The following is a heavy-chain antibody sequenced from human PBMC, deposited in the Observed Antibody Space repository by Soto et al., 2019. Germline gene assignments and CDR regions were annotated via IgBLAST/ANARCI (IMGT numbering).Heavy chain of an antibody. J-gene: IGHJ3*02. D-gene: IGHD3-22*01. Sequence: ASVKVSCKASGYTFTSSGMSWVRHAPGQGXEWMGWISAHTGSSEYAQRFQGRVTMTTDRSTSTAYVELRSLRSDDTAVYYCASPSLYQGSDGCSYCFDDFDIRRPRRRVT. CDR1: GYTFTSSG. V-gene: IGHV1-18*01. CDR3: ASPSLYQGSDGCSYCFDDFDI. CDR2: ISAHTGSS.